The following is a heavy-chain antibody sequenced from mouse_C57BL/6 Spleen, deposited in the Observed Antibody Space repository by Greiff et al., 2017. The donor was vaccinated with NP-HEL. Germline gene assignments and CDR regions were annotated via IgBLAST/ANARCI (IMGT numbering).Heavy chain of an antibody. D-gene: IGHD1-1*01. J-gene: IGHJ4*01. CDR2: IRNKANNHAT. Sequence: EVKLVESGGGLVQPGGSMKLSCAASGFTFSDAWMDWVRQSPEKGLEWVAEIRNKANNHATYYAESVKGRFTISRDDSKSSVYLQMNSLRAEDTGIYYCTRRVVARYYAMDYWGQGTSVTVSS. V-gene: IGHV6-6*01. CDR1: GFTFSDAW. CDR3: TRRVVARYYAMDY.